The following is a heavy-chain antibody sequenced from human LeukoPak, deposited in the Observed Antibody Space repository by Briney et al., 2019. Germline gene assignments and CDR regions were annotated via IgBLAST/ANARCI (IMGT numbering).Heavy chain of an antibody. CDR2: INHSGST. D-gene: IGHD6-13*01. Sequence: SETLSLTCAVYGGSFSGYYWSWIRQPPGKGLEWIGEINHSGSTNYNPSLKSRVTISVDTSKNQFSLKLSSVTAADTAVYYCATSIAAAAPPVGYWGQGTLVTVSS. V-gene: IGHV4-34*01. CDR1: GGSFSGYY. CDR3: ATSIAAAAPPVGY. J-gene: IGHJ4*02.